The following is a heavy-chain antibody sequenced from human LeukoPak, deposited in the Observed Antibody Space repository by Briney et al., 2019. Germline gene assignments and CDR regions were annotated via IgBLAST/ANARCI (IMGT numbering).Heavy chain of an antibody. J-gene: IGHJ6*03. CDR3: ARTGGITRYYYYYYMDV. Sequence: SGTLSLTCAVSGGSISSSNWWSWVRQPPGKGLEWIGSIYYSGSTYYNPSLKSRVTISVDTSKNQFSLKLSSVTAADTAVYYCARTGGITRYYYYYYMDVWGKGTTVTVSS. D-gene: IGHD1-14*01. CDR2: IYYSGST. V-gene: IGHV4-4*02. CDR1: GGSISSSNW.